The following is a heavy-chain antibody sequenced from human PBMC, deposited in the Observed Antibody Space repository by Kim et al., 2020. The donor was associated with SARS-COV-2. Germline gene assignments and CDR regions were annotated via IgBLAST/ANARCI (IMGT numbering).Heavy chain of an antibody. D-gene: IGHD3-9*01. CDR1: GYTFTGYY. J-gene: IGHJ5*02. CDR2: INPNSGGT. V-gene: IGHV1-2*04. Sequence: ASVKVSCKASGYTFTGYYMHWVRQAPGQGLEWMGWINPNSGGTNYAQKFQGWVTMTRDTSISTAYMELSRLRSDDTAVYYCARGIRYFDWLLSASVGFDPWDQGTLVTVSS. CDR3: ARGIRYFDWLLSASVGFDP.